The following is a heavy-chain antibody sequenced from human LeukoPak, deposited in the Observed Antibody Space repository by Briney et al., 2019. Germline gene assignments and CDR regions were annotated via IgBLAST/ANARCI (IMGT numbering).Heavy chain of an antibody. CDR2: INPNGGAT. D-gene: IGHD1-26*01. CDR1: GYTFTAYY. Sequence: EASVKVSCKASGYTFTAYYMHWVRQAPGQGLEWMGWINPNGGATNYAQKFQGRVTMTSDTSISTAYMELSRLRSDDTAVYYCAREAYSGSYYHWFDPWGQGTLVTVSS. CDR3: AREAYSGSYYHWFDP. J-gene: IGHJ5*02. V-gene: IGHV1-2*02.